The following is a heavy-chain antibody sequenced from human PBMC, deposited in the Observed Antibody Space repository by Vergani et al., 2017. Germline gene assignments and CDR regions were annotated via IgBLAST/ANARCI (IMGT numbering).Heavy chain of an antibody. D-gene: IGHD1-26*01. J-gene: IGHJ4*02. Sequence: QLVESGGGWVQPGGSLRLSCVVSGFDFSSYIMNWVRQAPGKGLEWVSAISGSGGSTYYADSVKGRFTISRDNSKNTLYLQMNSLRAEDTAVYYCAKPLRGSYLHWGQGTLVTVSS. V-gene: IGHV3-23*04. CDR2: ISGSGGST. CDR3: AKPLRGSYLH. CDR1: GFDFSSYI.